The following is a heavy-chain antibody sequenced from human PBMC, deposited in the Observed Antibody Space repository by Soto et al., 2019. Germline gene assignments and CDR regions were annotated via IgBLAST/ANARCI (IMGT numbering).Heavy chain of an antibody. CDR2: IYYSGST. J-gene: IGHJ6*02. Sequence: SETLSVTCTVSGGSISSSSYYWGWIRQPPGKGLEWIGSIYYSGSTYYNPSLKSRVTISVDTSKNQFSLKLSSVTAADTAVYYCARRSGSSSWLYYYYYGMDVWGQGTTVTVSS. CDR3: ARRSGSSSWLYYYYYGMDV. V-gene: IGHV4-39*01. CDR1: GGSISSSSYY. D-gene: IGHD6-13*01.